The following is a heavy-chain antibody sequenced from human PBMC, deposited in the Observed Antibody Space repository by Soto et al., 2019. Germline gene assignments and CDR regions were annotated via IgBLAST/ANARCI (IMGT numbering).Heavy chain of an antibody. CDR3: AKARVRIVGAHSFDY. CDR2: ISDDGDKR. J-gene: IGHJ4*02. CDR1: GFAFSNYC. V-gene: IGHV3-30*18. Sequence: GGSLILSCIGSGFAFSNYCMHWVRKPPGKGLEWVALISDDGDKRYYADSVRYRLIISRDNSKDTLYLQMNSLGPDDTAVYFCAKARVRIVGAHSFDYWGQGTPVTVSP. D-gene: IGHD1-26*01.